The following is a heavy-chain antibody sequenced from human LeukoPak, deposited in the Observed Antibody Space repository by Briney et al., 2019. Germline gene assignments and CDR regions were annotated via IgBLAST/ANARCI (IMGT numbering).Heavy chain of an antibody. CDR2: ISGSSGTI. J-gene: IGHJ4*02. V-gene: IGHV3-48*01. CDR1: GFTFRSHS. Sequence: GGSLRLSCTASGFTFRSHSMIWVRQAPGKGLEWISYISGSSGTIYYADSVKGRFIISRDNDKNSLYLQMNSLRAEDTAVYYCARVSRGPHPYYYDSSGYMDYWGQGTLVTVSS. D-gene: IGHD3-22*01. CDR3: ARVSRGPHPYYYDSSGYMDY.